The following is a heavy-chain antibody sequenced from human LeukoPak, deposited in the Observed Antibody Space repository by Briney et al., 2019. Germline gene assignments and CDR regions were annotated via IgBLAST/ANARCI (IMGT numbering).Heavy chain of an antibody. CDR1: GFTFSSYG. CDR2: ISYDGSNK. CDR3: AKDRQQQLVPSLSFDY. D-gene: IGHD6-13*01. Sequence: GRSLRLSCAASGFTFSSYGMHWVRQAPGKGLEWVAVISYDGSNKYYADSVKGRFTISRDNSKNTLYLQMNSLRAEDTAVYYCAKDRQQQLVPSLSFDYWGQGTLVTVSS. V-gene: IGHV3-30*18. J-gene: IGHJ4*02.